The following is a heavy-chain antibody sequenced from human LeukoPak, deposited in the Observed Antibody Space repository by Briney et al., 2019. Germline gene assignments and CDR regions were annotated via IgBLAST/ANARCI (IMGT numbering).Heavy chain of an antibody. J-gene: IGHJ4*02. CDR2: IYYSGST. CDR3: ARDSDGAVTH. D-gene: IGHD4-17*01. V-gene: IGHV4-39*07. Sequence: EWIGSIYYSGSTYYTPSLKSRVTISVDTSKNQFSLKLSSVTAADTAVYYCARDSDGAVTHWGQGTLVTVSS.